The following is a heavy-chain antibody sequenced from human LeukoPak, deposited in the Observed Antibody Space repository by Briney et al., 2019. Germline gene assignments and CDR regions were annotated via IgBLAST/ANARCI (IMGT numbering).Heavy chain of an antibody. J-gene: IGHJ4*02. CDR2: IKQDGSEK. D-gene: IGHD2-2*01. Sequence: QAGGSLRLSCAVSGFSLSSYWMSWLRQAQGKELEWVANIKQDGSEKYYVDSVKGRFTISRDNAKNSLYLQMNSLRAEDTAVYYCARGIVVITAAHLFEYWGQGTLVTVSS. CDR1: GFSLSSYW. V-gene: IGHV3-7*03. CDR3: ARGIVVITAAHLFEY.